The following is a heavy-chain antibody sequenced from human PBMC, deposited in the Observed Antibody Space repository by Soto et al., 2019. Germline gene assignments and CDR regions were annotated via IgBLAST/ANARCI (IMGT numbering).Heavy chain of an antibody. Sequence: PTETLSLTCIVSVVSISSSSYYCGWIRQPPWKGLEWIGSIYYSGSTYYNPSLKSRVTISVDTSKNQFSLKLSSVTAADTAVFYCARHRVSNWFHPLCQGTLFNVS. CDR2: IYYSGST. V-gene: IGHV4-39*01. J-gene: IGHJ5*02. D-gene: IGHD3-22*01. CDR1: VVSISSSSYY. CDR3: ARHRVSNWFHP.